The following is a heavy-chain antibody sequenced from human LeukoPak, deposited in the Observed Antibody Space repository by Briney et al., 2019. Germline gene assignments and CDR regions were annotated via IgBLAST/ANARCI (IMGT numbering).Heavy chain of an antibody. CDR2: IYYSGST. D-gene: IGHD2-8*01. CDR3: TRGRIVYDSTGLAF. V-gene: IGHV4-39*07. CDR1: GGSISSSSYY. J-gene: IGHJ4*02. Sequence: SETLSLTCTVSGGSISSSSYYWGWIRQPPGKGLEWIGSIYYSGSTYYNPSLKSRVTISVDTSKNQFSLKLSSVTAADTAVYYCTRGRIVYDSTGLAFWGQGTLVTVSS.